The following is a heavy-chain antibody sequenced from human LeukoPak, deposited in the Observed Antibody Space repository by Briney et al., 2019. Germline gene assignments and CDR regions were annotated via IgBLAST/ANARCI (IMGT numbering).Heavy chain of an antibody. J-gene: IGHJ6*02. D-gene: IGHD3-10*01. CDR1: GFTFSSYA. CDR3: AKDVTMVRGVTPYHYGMDV. Sequence: GGSLRLSCAASGFTFSSYAMSWVRQAPGKGLEWVSGISGGSGSTYYADSVKDRFTISRDNSKNTLYLQMNSLRAEDTALYYCAKDVTMVRGVTPYHYGMDVWGQGTTVIVSS. V-gene: IGHV3-23*01. CDR2: ISGGSGST.